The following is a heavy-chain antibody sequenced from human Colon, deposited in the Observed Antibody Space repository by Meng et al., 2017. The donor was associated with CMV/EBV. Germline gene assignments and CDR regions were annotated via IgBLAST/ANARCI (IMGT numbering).Heavy chain of an antibody. Sequence: LRRSCAASGFTLSSAGMHWVRQAPGKGLEWVSAISGSGDNTYDADSVKGRFTISRDNSKNTVYLQMDSLRVEDTATYYCARRSYGLDYWGQGTLVTVSS. D-gene: IGHD5-18*01. CDR3: ARRSYGLDY. J-gene: IGHJ4*02. V-gene: IGHV3-23*01. CDR2: ISGSGDNT. CDR1: GFTLSSAG.